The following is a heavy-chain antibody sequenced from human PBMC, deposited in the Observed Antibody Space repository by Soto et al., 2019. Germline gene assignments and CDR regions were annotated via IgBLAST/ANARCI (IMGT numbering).Heavy chain of an antibody. CDR3: ARDRGEGIVGAPTLRHWFDP. D-gene: IGHD1-26*01. Sequence: ASVKVSCKASGYTFTSYYMHWVRQAPGQGLEWMGIINPSGGSTSYAQKFQGRVTMTRDTSTSTVYMELSSLRSEDTAVYYCARDRGEGIVGAPTLRHWFDPWGQGTLVTVSS. CDR2: INPSGGST. CDR1: GYTFTSYY. V-gene: IGHV1-46*01. J-gene: IGHJ5*02.